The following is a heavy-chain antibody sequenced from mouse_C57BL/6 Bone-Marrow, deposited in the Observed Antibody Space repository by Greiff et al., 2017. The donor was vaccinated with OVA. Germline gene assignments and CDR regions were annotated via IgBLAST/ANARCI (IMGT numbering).Heavy chain of an antibody. J-gene: IGHJ3*01. D-gene: IGHD1-1*01. CDR2: ISSGGSYS. CDR1: GFTFSSYG. V-gene: IGHV5-6*01. Sequence: VQLKESGGDLVKPGGSLKLSCAASGFTFSSYGMSWVRQTPDKRLEWVATISSGGSYSYYPASVKGRFTISRDNAKNTLYLQMSSLKSEDTAMYYCARPLITTVVARGFAYWGQGTLVTVSA. CDR3: ARPLITTVVARGFAY.